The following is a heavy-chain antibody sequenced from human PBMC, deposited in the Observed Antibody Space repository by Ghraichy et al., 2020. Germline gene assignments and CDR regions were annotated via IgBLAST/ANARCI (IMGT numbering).Heavy chain of an antibody. Sequence: GGSLRLSCAASGLTVSRNYMSWVRQAPGKGLEWVSVIYSGGSTYFVDSVKGRFTISRDNSKNTLYLQMNSLRVEDTAVYYCARENDPYGSGVSDCWGQGTLFNVAS. CDR2: IYSGGST. CDR1: GLTVSRNY. D-gene: IGHD3-10*01. V-gene: IGHV3-66*01. CDR3: ARENDPYGSGVSDC. J-gene: IGHJ4*02.